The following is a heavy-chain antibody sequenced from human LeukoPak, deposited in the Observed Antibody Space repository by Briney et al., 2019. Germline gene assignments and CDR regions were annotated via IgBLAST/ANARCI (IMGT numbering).Heavy chain of an antibody. CDR1: GFTVSGNY. D-gene: IGHD6-19*01. V-gene: IGHV3-66*01. CDR3: ARDGSSGWSHDY. J-gene: IGHJ4*02. CDR2: SYSDGST. Sequence: GGSLRLSCAASGFTVSGNYMSWVRQAPGKGLEWVSASYSDGSTHYADSVRGRSTISRDNSKNTLYLQMNSLRAEDTAVYYCARDGSSGWSHDYWGQGTLVTVSS.